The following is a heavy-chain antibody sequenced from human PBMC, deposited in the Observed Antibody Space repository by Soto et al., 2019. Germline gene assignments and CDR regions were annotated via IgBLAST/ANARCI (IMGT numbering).Heavy chain of an antibody. Sequence: GVSLRLSCAASGVTFINYAMNWVRQAPGKGLEWVATISATGGSTYYADSVKGRFTISRDNSKNTLYLQMNGLRVEDTAVYYCAKDRLAGNFDYWGQGTQVTVSS. CDR2: ISATGGST. CDR1: GVTFINYA. CDR3: AKDRLAGNFDY. V-gene: IGHV3-23*01. J-gene: IGHJ4*02.